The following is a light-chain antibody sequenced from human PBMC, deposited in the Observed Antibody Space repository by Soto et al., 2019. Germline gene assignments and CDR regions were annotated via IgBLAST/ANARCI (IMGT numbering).Light chain of an antibody. CDR3: TSFSSSTSLYV. J-gene: IGLJ1*01. CDR1: TRDIAGYNY. V-gene: IGLV2-14*01. CDR2: QVT. Sequence: QSVLTQPASVSGSLGQSITISCTGTTRDIAGYNYISWYQQLPGKAPKLMIYQVTIRPSGISNRFSGSKSGNTASLTISGLQAEDDADYYCTSFSSSTSLYVFGTGTKGTVL.